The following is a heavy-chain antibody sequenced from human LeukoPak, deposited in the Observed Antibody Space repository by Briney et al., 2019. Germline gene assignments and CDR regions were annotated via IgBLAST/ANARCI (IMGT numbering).Heavy chain of an antibody. CDR3: AKDLSGRKGPFDY. CDR1: GFTFSSYE. D-gene: IGHD3-10*01. V-gene: IGHV3-30*18. CDR2: ISSDGSNA. J-gene: IGHJ4*02. Sequence: GGSLRLSCAVSGFTFSSYEMNWVRQAPGKGLEWVAVISSDGSNAYYADSVKGRFTMSRDNSKNTLFVQMNSLRAEDTAVYYCAKDLSGRKGPFDYWGQGTLVTVSS.